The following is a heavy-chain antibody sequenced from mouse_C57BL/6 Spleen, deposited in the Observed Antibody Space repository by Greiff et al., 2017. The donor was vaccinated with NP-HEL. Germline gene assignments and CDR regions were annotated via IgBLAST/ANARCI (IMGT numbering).Heavy chain of an antibody. CDR2: IYPGDGDT. CDR3: ARGAYYEYDRFAY. V-gene: IGHV1-80*01. J-gene: IGHJ3*01. CDR1: GYAFSSYW. D-gene: IGHD2-4*01. Sequence: LQQSGASVKISCKASGYAFSSYWMTWVKQRPGKGLEWIGQIYPGDGDTNYNGKFKGKATLTADKSSSTAYMQLSSLTSEDSAVYFCARGAYYEYDRFAYWGQGTLVTVSA.